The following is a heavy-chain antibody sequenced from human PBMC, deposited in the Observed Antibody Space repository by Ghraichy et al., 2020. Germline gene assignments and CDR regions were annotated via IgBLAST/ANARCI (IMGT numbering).Heavy chain of an antibody. CDR1: GFTFSSYW. Sequence: GGSLRLSCAASGFTFSSYWMSWVRQAPGKGLEWVANIKQDGSEKYYVDSVKGRFTISRDNAKNSLYLQMNSLRAEDTAVYYCARVGYWYYDSSGYYSYYFDYWGQGTLVTVSS. J-gene: IGHJ4*02. D-gene: IGHD3-22*01. CDR2: IKQDGSEK. V-gene: IGHV3-7*01. CDR3: ARVGYWYYDSSGYYSYYFDY.